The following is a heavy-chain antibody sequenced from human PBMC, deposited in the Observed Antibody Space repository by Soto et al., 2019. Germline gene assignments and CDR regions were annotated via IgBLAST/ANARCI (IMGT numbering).Heavy chain of an antibody. D-gene: IGHD2-15*01. Sequence: QITLKESGPTLVKPTQTLTLTCTFSGFSLSTSGVGVGWIHQPPGKALEWLALIYWDDDKRYSPSLKSRLTITKDISNNQVVLTMTNMDTVDTATYYCAHRPSYCSGGSCYSGFDYWGQGTLVTVSS. CDR1: GFSLSTSGVG. J-gene: IGHJ4*02. V-gene: IGHV2-5*02. CDR3: AHRPSYCSGGSCYSGFDY. CDR2: IYWDDDK.